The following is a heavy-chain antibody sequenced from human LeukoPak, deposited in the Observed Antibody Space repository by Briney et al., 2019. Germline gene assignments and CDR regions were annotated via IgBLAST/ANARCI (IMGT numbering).Heavy chain of an antibody. D-gene: IGHD3-10*01. Sequence: PSETLSLTCTVSGGSISSYYWSWIRQPPGKGLEWIGYIYYSGSTNYNPSLKSRVTISVDTSKNRFSLKLSSVTAADTAVYYCARSPMVLYYFDYWGQGTLVTVSS. CDR3: ARSPMVLYYFDY. CDR2: IYYSGST. CDR1: GGSISSYY. V-gene: IGHV4-59*01. J-gene: IGHJ4*02.